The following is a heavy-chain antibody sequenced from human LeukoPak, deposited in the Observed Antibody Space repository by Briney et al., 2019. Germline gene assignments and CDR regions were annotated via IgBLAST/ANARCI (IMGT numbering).Heavy chain of an antibody. CDR2: INPNSGGT. J-gene: IGHJ4*02. CDR3: ARVPIDTAMVHFDY. D-gene: IGHD5-18*01. V-gene: IGHV1-2*02. CDR1: GYTFTGYY. Sequence: ASVKVSCKASGYTFTGYYMHWVRQAPGQGLEWMGWINPNSGGTNYAQKFQGRVTMTRDTSISTAYMELSRPRSDDTAVYYCARVPIDTAMVHFDYWGQGTLVTVSS.